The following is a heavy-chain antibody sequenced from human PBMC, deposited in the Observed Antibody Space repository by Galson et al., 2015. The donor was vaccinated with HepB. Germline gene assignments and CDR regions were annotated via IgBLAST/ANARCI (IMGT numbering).Heavy chain of an antibody. CDR1: GGSISSSSYY. J-gene: IGHJ5*02. V-gene: IGHV4-39*01. Sequence: SETLSLTCTVSGGSISSSSYYWGWIRQPPGKGLEWIGSIYYSGSTYYNPSLKSRVTISVDTSKNQFSLKLSSVTAADTAVYYCARCGLVVAATGWFDPWGQGTLVTVSS. D-gene: IGHD2-15*01. CDR3: ARCGLVVAATGWFDP. CDR2: IYYSGST.